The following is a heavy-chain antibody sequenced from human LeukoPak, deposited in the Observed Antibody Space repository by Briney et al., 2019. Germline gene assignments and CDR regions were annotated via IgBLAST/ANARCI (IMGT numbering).Heavy chain of an antibody. D-gene: IGHD2-2*01. J-gene: IGHJ5*02. CDR2: IYYSGTT. V-gene: IGHV4-59*08. CDR1: GGSISNYY. CDR3: ATLGGNCTSASCHGWWIDP. Sequence: PSETLSLTCTVSGGSISNYYWSWIRQAPGKGMQWIGYIYYSGTTNYNPSLKSRVTMSLDMSKNQISLKLSSVTAADTAVYYCATLGGNCTSASCHGWWIDPWGQGTLVTVSS.